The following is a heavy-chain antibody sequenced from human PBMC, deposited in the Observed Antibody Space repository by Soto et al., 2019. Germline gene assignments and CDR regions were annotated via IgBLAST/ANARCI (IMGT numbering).Heavy chain of an antibody. J-gene: IGHJ4*02. CDR2: IIPYYNTL. D-gene: IGHD2-2*01. V-gene: IGHV1-69*01. CDR3: ASGASRLYPYFFDT. CDR1: EGTFNSYA. Sequence: QAQVVQSGAEVRKPGSSVKLSCKASEGTFNSYAIAWVRQAPGQGLEWMGGIIPYYNTLNYAQKFQDRVTITADDSTNTGYIELSIMRSDDTAFYFCASGASRLYPYFFDTWAQGTLVTVSS.